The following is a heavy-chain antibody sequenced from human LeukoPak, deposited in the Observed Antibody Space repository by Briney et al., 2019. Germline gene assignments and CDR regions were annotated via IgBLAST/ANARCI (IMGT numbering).Heavy chain of an antibody. D-gene: IGHD5-12*01. CDR2: INQDGSKQ. J-gene: IGHJ4*02. V-gene: IGHV3-7*01. CDR3: VRDGGVSGYDLLDY. CDR1: GFTFSNYW. Sequence: GGSLRLSCAASGFTFSNYWMTWVRQAPGKGLEWVAHINQDGSKQYYMDSVKARFTISRDNAKNSLSLQMNSLRAEDTAVYYCVRDGGVSGYDLLDYWGQGTLVTVSS.